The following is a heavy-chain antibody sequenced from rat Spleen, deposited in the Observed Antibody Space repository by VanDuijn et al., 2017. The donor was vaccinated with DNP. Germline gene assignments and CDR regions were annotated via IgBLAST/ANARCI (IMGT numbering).Heavy chain of an antibody. CDR3: TRQLGLDY. CDR1: GFIFSNFW. Sequence: EVQLVESGGGPVQPGRSLKLSCVASGFIFSNFWMTWIRQAPGKGLEWVASITNTGGSTYYPESVKGRFTISRDDAKNSLYLQMNSLRSEDTATYYCTRQLGLDYWGQGVMVTVSS. V-gene: IGHV5-31*01. D-gene: IGHD5-1*01. CDR2: ITNTGGST. J-gene: IGHJ2*01.